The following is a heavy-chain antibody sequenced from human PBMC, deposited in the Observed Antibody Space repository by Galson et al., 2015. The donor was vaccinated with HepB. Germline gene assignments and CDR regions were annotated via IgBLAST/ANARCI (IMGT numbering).Heavy chain of an antibody. CDR3: ARALSSGFYYVFWY. D-gene: IGHD3-22*01. CDR1: GFTFSSYD. J-gene: IGHJ4*02. V-gene: IGHV3-48*04. CDR2: ISSSSRTI. Sequence: SLRLSCAASGFTFSSYDMSWVRLAPGKGLEWVSYISSSSRTIYYADSVKGRFTISRDNAKNSLYLQMNSLRAEDTAVYYCARALSSGFYYVFWYWGQGTLVTVSS.